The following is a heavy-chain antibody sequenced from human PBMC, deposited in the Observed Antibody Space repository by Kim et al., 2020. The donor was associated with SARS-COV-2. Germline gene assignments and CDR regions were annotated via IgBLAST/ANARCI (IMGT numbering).Heavy chain of an antibody. D-gene: IGHD3-10*01. CDR1: GGSISSYY. CDR2: IYYSGST. Sequence: SETLSLTCTVSGGSISSYYWSCIRQPPGKGLEWIGYIYYSGSTNYNPSLKSRVTISVDTSKNQFSLKLSSVTAADTAVYYCARGVLLWFGEAHFDLWGRGTLVTVSS. V-gene: IGHV4-59*13. J-gene: IGHJ2*01. CDR3: ARGVLLWFGEAHFDL.